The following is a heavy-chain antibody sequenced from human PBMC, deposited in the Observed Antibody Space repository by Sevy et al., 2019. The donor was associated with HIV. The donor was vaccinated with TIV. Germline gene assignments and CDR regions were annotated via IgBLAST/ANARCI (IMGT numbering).Heavy chain of an antibody. CDR3: ARDRVREAFDY. J-gene: IGHJ4*02. V-gene: IGHV3-21*01. Sequence: GGSLRLSCAASGFTFSSYSMNWVRQAPGKGLEWVSSISSSSSYIYYADSVKGRFTISRDNAKKSLYLQMNSLRAEDTAVYYCARDRVREAFDYWGQGTLVTVSS. CDR1: GFTFSSYS. CDR2: ISSSSSYI. D-gene: IGHD1-1*01.